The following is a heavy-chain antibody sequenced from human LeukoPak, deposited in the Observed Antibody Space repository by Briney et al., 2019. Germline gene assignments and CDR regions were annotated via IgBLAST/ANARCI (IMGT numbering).Heavy chain of an antibody. V-gene: IGHV3-11*06. D-gene: IGHD5-24*01. CDR2: ISSSSSDT. J-gene: IGHJ4*02. CDR3: ARGSRTIELGDDY. CDR1: GXTFSDSY. Sequence: GGSLRLSCAASGXTFSDSYMSWIRQTPGKGLEWLYYISSSSSDTNYADSVKGRFTISRDNAKNSLYLQMYSLRAEDTAVYYCARGSRTIELGDDYWGQGTLVTVSS.